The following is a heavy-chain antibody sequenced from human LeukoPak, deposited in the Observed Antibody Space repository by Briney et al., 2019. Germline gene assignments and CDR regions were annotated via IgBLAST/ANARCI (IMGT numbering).Heavy chain of an antibody. J-gene: IGHJ4*02. D-gene: IGHD5-12*01. CDR3: ARGGYLVSY. V-gene: IGHV4-59*01. CDR2: IYYSGST. CDR1: GGSISSYY. Sequence: SETLSLTCTVSGGSISSYYWSWIRQPPGKGLEWIGYIYYSGSTNYNPSLESRVTISVDTSKNQFSLKLSSVTAADTAVYYCARGGYLVSYWGQGTLVTVSS.